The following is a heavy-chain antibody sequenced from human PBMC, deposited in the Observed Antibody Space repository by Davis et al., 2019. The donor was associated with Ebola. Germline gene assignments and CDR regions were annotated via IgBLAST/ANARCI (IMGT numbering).Heavy chain of an antibody. CDR3: ASPGIAAEAPRY. Sequence: AASVKVSCKASGYTFNIYYMYWVRQAPGQGLEWMGIINPSGGTTSYAQKFQGRVTMTRDTSTSTVYMELISLRSEDTAVYYCASPGIAAEAPRYWGQGTLVTVSS. CDR1: GYTFNIYY. V-gene: IGHV1-46*02. D-gene: IGHD6-13*01. J-gene: IGHJ4*02. CDR2: INPSGGTT.